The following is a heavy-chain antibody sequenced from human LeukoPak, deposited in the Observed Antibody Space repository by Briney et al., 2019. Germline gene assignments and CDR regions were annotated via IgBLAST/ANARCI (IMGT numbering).Heavy chain of an antibody. J-gene: IGHJ4*02. CDR3: ARVPPEYYFDY. V-gene: IGHV4-38-2*02. D-gene: IGHD1-14*01. CDR2: IYHSGST. CDR1: GYSISSGYY. Sequence: SETLSLTCTVSGYSISSGYYWGWIRQPPGKGLEWIGSIYHSGSTYYNPSLKSRVTISVDTSKNQFSLKLSSVTAADTAVYYCARVPPEYYFDYWGQGTLVTVSS.